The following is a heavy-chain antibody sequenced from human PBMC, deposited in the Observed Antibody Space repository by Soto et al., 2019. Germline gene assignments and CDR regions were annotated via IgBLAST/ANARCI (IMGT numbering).Heavy chain of an antibody. V-gene: IGHV4-30-2*01. Sequence: QLQLQESGSGLVKPSQTLSLTCAVSGGSINTATHSWSWIRQPPGKGLEWIGYIYHSGSTYYNPSVKSRVTISIDRSNNQFSRRLSSVTAADTALYYCARGGGVTTTGDDYWGQGILVTVSS. D-gene: IGHD4-4*01. J-gene: IGHJ4*02. CDR2: IYHSGST. CDR3: ARGGGVTTTGDDY. CDR1: GGSINTATHS.